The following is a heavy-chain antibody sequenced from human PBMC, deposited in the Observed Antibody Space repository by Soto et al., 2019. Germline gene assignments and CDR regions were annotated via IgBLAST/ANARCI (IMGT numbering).Heavy chain of an antibody. CDR2: ISTTGGHV. CDR1: GFLFRNYE. D-gene: IGHD3-10*01. CDR3: AREVVLGGTNFYYYGLGV. Sequence: EVRLVESGGDLVKSGGSLRLSCVGSGFLFRNYEMNWVRQAPGKGLEWLAHISTTGGHVSESDSVKGRFTISRDNSENTLYLQMNSLRAEDTATYFCAREVVLGGTNFYYYGLGVWGQGATVAVSS. V-gene: IGHV3-48*03. J-gene: IGHJ6*02.